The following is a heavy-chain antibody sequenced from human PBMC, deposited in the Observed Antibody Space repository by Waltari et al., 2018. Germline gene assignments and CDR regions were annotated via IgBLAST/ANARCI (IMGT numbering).Heavy chain of an antibody. J-gene: IGHJ5*02. V-gene: IGHV3-20*01. CDR1: GFSLDEYG. D-gene: IGHD2-8*01. Sequence: EVQVVESGGGVVRPGGSLGLSCAASGFSLDEYGLAWVRQAPGKGPEWVAGINYNGGSTSYADSVRGRFTISRDNAKTSLFLQMNSLRGEDTALYHCARVPEYASASAGWFDPWGQGTLVTVSS. CDR2: INYNGGST. CDR3: ARVPEYASASAGWFDP.